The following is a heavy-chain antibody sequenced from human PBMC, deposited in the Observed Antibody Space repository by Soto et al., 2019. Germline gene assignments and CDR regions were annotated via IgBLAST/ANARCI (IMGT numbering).Heavy chain of an antibody. J-gene: IGHJ3*02. CDR3: ARGLTKREGGAFDT. CDR1: GFSFSTSG. CDR2: VWYDGTGI. D-gene: IGHD3-16*01. Sequence: GSLRLSCAASGFSFSTSGMHWVRQAPDKRLEWVATVWYDGTGIDYADSVRGRFTISRDNSKNTSYLQMNSLRVDDTAVYYCARGLTKREGGAFDTWGRGTMVTVSS. V-gene: IGHV3-33*01.